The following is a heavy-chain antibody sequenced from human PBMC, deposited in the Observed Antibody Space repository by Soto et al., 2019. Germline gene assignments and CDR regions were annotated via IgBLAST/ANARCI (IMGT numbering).Heavy chain of an antibody. V-gene: IGHV1-8*01. CDR3: ARGFAQWLVPGY. CDR2: MNPNSGNT. CDR1: GYTFTSYD. J-gene: IGHJ4*02. D-gene: IGHD6-19*01. Sequence: ASVKVSCKASGYTFTSYDINWVRQATGQGLEWMGWMNPNSGNTGYAQKFQGRVTMTRNTSISTAYMELSSLRSEDTAVYYCARGFAQWLVPGYWGQGTLVTVSS.